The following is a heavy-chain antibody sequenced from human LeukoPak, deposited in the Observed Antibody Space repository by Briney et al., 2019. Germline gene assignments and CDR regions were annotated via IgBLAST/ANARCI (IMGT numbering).Heavy chain of an antibody. CDR1: GGSISSYY. Sequence: SETLSLTCTVSGGSISSYYWSWIRQPPGKGLEWIGYIYTSGSTNYNPSLKSRVTISVDTSKNQFSLKLSSVTAADTAVYYCARHSMATTDFDYWGQGTLVTVSS. CDR3: ARHSMATTDFDY. V-gene: IGHV4-4*09. J-gene: IGHJ4*02. D-gene: IGHD5-24*01. CDR2: IYTSGST.